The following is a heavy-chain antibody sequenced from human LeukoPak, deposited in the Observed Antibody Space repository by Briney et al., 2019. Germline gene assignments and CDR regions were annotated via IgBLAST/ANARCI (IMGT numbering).Heavy chain of an antibody. V-gene: IGHV3-23*01. CDR2: ISGSDGNT. Sequence: PGGSLRLSCAASGFTFSSYAMSWVRQAPGKGLEWVSAISGSDGNTYYADSVKGRFTISRDNSKNTLYLQMNSLRAEDTAVYYCAKYCSSTSCSSVDDYWGQGTLVTVSS. D-gene: IGHD2-2*01. CDR1: GFTFSSYA. CDR3: AKYCSSTSCSSVDDY. J-gene: IGHJ4*02.